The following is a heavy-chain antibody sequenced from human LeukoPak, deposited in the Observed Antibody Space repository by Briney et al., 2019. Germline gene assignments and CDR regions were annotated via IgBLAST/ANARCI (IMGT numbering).Heavy chain of an antibody. CDR1: GFTFSDNY. CDR2: ISSSGSTI. D-gene: IGHD3-10*01. Sequence: GGSLRLSCAASGFTFSDNYMSWIRQAPGKGLEWVSYISSSGSTIYYADSVKGRFTISRDNAKNSLYLQTNSLRAEDTAVYYCARVLRPQFGLDPWGQGTLVTVSS. CDR3: ARVLRPQFGLDP. V-gene: IGHV3-11*01. J-gene: IGHJ5*02.